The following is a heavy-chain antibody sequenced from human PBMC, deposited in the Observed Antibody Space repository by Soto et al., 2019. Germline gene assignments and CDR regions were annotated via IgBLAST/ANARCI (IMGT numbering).Heavy chain of an antibody. CDR1: GYNFIGYW. CDR2: IYPGDSDA. J-gene: IGHJ4*02. D-gene: IGHD3-10*01. CDR3: AGQGYFGSGTYYSDY. Sequence: ESLTMTFKSSGYNFIGYWIAWVRQMPGKGLEWMGIIYPGDSDATYSPSFAGQVTFSVDKSITTAYLQWISLKPSDTAMYYSAGQGYFGSGTYYSDYWGQGTQVTVSS. V-gene: IGHV5-51*01.